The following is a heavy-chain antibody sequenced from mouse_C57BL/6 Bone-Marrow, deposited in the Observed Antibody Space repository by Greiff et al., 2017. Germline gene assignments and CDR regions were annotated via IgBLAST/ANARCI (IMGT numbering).Heavy chain of an antibody. CDR3: ARGAPFYYGNPFAY. V-gene: IGHV1-80*01. CDR2: IYPGDGDT. D-gene: IGHD2-1*01. CDR1: GYAFSSYW. Sequence: VQLQQSGAELVKPGASVKISCKASGYAFSSYWMNWVKQRPGQGLEWIGQIYPGDGDTNYNGKFKGKATLTADKSSSTAYMQLSSLTSEDSSVYFCARGAPFYYGNPFAYWGQGTLVTVSA. J-gene: IGHJ3*01.